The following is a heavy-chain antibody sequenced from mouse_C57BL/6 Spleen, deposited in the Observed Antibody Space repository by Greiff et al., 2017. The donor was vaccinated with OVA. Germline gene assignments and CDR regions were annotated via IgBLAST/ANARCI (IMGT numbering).Heavy chain of an antibody. CDR2: ISNGGGST. V-gene: IGHV5-12*01. CDR3: ARPHYYGSSYRGMDY. D-gene: IGHD1-1*01. CDR1: GFTFSDYY. J-gene: IGHJ4*01. Sequence: EVQVVESGGGLVQPGGSLKLSCAASGFTFSDYYMYWVRQTPEKRLEWVAYISNGGGSTYYPDTVKGRFTISRDNAKNTLYLQMSRLKSEDTAMYYCARPHYYGSSYRGMDYWGQGTSVTVSS.